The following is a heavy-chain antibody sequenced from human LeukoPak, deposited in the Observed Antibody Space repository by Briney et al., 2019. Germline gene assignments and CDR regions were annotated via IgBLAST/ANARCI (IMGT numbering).Heavy chain of an antibody. Sequence: GGSLRLSCAAPGFMFHDYAIHWVRQAPGKGLEWVSLISGVGGRTFYADSVKGRLTISRDNSKNSLYLQMSSLRSEDTALYYCARESESSGWYDYWGQGTLVTVSS. CDR1: GFMFHDYA. CDR3: ARESESSGWYDY. D-gene: IGHD6-19*01. V-gene: IGHV3-43*02. J-gene: IGHJ4*02. CDR2: ISGVGGRT.